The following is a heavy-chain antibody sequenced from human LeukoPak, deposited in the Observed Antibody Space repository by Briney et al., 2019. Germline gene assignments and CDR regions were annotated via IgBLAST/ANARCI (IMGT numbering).Heavy chain of an antibody. D-gene: IGHD3-10*01. CDR3: LSFGVRGSNFDY. CDR2: ISPSGDIN. Sequence: GGTLRLSCATSGFTFSNHGMNWVRQAPGKGLEWVSGISPSGDINYYADSVKGRFTISRDNSKNTVYLEVNSLRAEDTAVYYCLSFGVRGSNFDYWGQGTLVTVSS. CDR1: GFTFSNHG. J-gene: IGHJ4*02. V-gene: IGHV3-23*01.